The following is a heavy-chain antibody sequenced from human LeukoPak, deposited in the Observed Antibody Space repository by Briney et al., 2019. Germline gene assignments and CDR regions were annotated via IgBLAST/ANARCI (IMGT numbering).Heavy chain of an antibody. CDR3: ARYPRGYCSGGSCYRFDY. V-gene: IGHV1-2*06. D-gene: IGHD2-15*01. CDR1: GYTFTGYY. Sequence: ASVKVSXKASGYTFTGYYMHWVRQAPGQGLEWMGRINPNSGGTNYAQKFQGRVTMTRDTSISTAYMELSRLRSDDTAVYYCARYPRGYCSGGSCYRFDYWGQGTLVTVSS. J-gene: IGHJ4*02. CDR2: INPNSGGT.